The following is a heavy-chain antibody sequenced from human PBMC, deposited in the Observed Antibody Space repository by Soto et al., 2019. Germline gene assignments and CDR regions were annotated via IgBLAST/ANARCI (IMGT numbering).Heavy chain of an antibody. D-gene: IGHD3-3*01. CDR2: INHSGST. CDR1: GGSFSGYY. Sequence: QVQLQQWGAGLLKPSETLSLTCAVYGGSFSGYYWSWIRQPPGKGLEWIGEINHSGSTNYNPSLKSRVTISVDTSKNQFSLKLSSVTAADTAVYYCARGPRLITIFGVVTTYQLSFDYWGQGTLVTVSS. CDR3: ARGPRLITIFGVVTTYQLSFDY. V-gene: IGHV4-34*01. J-gene: IGHJ4*02.